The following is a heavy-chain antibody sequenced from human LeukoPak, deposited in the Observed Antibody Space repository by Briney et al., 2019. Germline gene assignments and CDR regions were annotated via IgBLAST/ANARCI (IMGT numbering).Heavy chain of an antibody. J-gene: IGHJ5*02. CDR2: LYHSGTI. CDR1: GGSFSGYY. Sequence: PSETLSLTCAVYGGSFSGYYWSWIRQPPGKGLEWIGGLYHSGTIYYNPSLKSRVTISADKSKNHFSLKLTSVTAADTAVYYCARDRELAALDPWGQGTLVIVSS. D-gene: IGHD1-26*01. CDR3: ARDRELAALDP. V-gene: IGHV4-34*01.